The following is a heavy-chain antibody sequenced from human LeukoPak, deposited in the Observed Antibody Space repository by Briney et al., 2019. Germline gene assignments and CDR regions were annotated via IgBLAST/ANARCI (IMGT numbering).Heavy chain of an antibody. CDR1: GGSISSYY. CDR3: AREGHVGGYSYGYAY. D-gene: IGHD5-18*01. V-gene: IGHV4-59*01. J-gene: IGHJ4*02. CDR2: IYYSGST. Sequence: ASETLFLTCTVSGGSISSYYWSWIRQPPGKGLEWIGYIYYSGSTNYNPSLKSRVTISVDTSKNQFSLKLSSVTAADTAVYYCAREGHVGGYSYGYAYWGQGTLVTVSS.